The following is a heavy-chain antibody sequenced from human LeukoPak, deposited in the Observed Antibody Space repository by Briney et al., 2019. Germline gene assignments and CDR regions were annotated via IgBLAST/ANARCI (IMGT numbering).Heavy chain of an antibody. CDR3: ARDKRYDFWSGYYAFDYYYYMDV. CDR2: ISSSDSTI. Sequence: PGGSLRLSCAASGFTFSSYEMNWVRQAPGKGLEWVSYISSSDSTIYYADSVKGRFTISRDNAKNSLYLQMNSLRAEDTAVYYCARDKRYDFWSGYYAFDYYYYMDVWGKGTTVTVSS. J-gene: IGHJ6*03. CDR1: GFTFSSYE. D-gene: IGHD3-3*01. V-gene: IGHV3-48*03.